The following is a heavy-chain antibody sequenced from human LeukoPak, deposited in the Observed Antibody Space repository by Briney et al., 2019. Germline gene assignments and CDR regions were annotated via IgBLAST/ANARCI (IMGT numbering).Heavy chain of an antibody. CDR1: GGTFSSYA. Sequence: ASVKVSCKASGGTFSSYAISWVRQAPGQGLEWMGGIIPIFGTANYAQKFQGRVTITADESTSTAYMELSSLRSEDTAVYYCARGADTGYSSDSWGQGTLVTVSS. J-gene: IGHJ5*02. CDR2: IIPIFGTA. CDR3: ARGADTGYSSDS. V-gene: IGHV1-69*13. D-gene: IGHD6-19*01.